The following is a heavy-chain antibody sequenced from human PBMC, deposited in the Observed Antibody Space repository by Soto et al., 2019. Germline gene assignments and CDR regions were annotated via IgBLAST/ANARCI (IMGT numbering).Heavy chain of an antibody. CDR1: GFTFSTYA. CDR2: ISGSGGSI. Sequence: EVQLLESGGGLVQPGGSLRLSCAASGFTFSTYAMNWVRQAPGNGLEWVSAISGSGGSIHYADSVKGRFTISRDNSKNTLYLQMNSLRYEDTAVYHCVKGYWKGDVWGQWTTVTVSS. J-gene: IGHJ6*02. V-gene: IGHV3-23*01. CDR3: VKGYWKGDV. D-gene: IGHD1-1*01.